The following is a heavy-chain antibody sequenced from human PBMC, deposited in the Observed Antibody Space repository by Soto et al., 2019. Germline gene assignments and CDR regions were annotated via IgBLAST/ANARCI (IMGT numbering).Heavy chain of an antibody. J-gene: IGHJ4*02. Sequence: VHLVESGGGLVQPGGSLRLSCAASGFTFSTYAMTWVRQAPGKGPEWISYISASSATIYYADSVKGRFTISRDSAKNSLYLQMNSLSAEDTAVYYCVRVISTYESFDFWGQGTLVTVSS. CDR1: GFTFSTYA. CDR2: ISASSATI. V-gene: IGHV3-48*01. CDR3: VRVISTYESFDF. D-gene: IGHD2-2*01.